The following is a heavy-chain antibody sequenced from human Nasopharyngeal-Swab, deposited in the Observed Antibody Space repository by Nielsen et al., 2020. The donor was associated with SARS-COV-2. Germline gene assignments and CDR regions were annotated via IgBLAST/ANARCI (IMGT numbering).Heavy chain of an antibody. D-gene: IGHD3-3*01. CDR3: ARGKTGILEWLLPDEMSYGMDV. CDR2: IYHSGST. J-gene: IGHJ6*02. Sequence: VRQMPGKGLEWIGEIYHSGSTNYNPSLKSRVTISVDKSKNQFSLKLSSVTAADTAVYYCARGKTGILEWLLPDEMSYGMDVWGQGTTVTVSS. V-gene: IGHV4-4*02.